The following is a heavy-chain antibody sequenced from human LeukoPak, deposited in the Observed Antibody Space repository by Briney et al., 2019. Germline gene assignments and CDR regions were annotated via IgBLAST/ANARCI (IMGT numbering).Heavy chain of an antibody. J-gene: IGHJ4*02. CDR2: IYYSGST. D-gene: IGHD4-23*01. Sequence: SETLSLTCTVSGGSIGSYYWSWIRQPPGKGLEWIGYIYYSGSTNYNPSLKSRVTISVDTSKNQFSLKLSSVTAADTAVYYCARTHDDGGNYFDYWGQGTLVTVSS. CDR1: GGSIGSYY. CDR3: ARTHDDGGNYFDY. V-gene: IGHV4-59*08.